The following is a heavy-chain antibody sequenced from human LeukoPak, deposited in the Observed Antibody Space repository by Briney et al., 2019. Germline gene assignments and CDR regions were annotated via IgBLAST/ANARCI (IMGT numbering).Heavy chain of an antibody. Sequence: ASVKVSCKASGYTFTSYGISWVRQAPGQGLEWMGWISAYNGNTNYAQKLQGRVTMTTDTSTSTAYMELRSLRSDDTAVYYWARVPGYRYGSDFDYWGQGTLVTVSS. CDR1: GYTFTSYG. J-gene: IGHJ4*02. CDR2: ISAYNGNT. V-gene: IGHV1-18*01. CDR3: ARVPGYRYGSDFDY. D-gene: IGHD5-18*01.